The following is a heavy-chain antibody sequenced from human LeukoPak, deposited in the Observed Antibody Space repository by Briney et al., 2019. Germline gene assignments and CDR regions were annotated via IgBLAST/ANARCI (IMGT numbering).Heavy chain of an antibody. CDR1: GFTFSSYS. J-gene: IGHJ4*02. Sequence: GGSLRLSCAASGFTFSSYSMNWVRQAPGKGLEWVSSISSSSSYIYYADSAKGRFTISRDNAKNSLYLQMNSLRAEDTAVYYCARDTVGHYYYDSSGFFDYWGQGTLVTVSS. V-gene: IGHV3-21*01. D-gene: IGHD3-22*01. CDR3: ARDTVGHYYYDSSGFFDY. CDR2: ISSSSSYI.